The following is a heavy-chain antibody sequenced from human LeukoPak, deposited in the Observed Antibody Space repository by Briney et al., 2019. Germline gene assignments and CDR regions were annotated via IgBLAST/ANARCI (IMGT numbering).Heavy chain of an antibody. CDR1: GGSFSGYY. Sequence: LSLTCAVYGGSFSGYYMSWIRQAPGKGLEWVSYISSSGSTIYYADSVKGRFTISRDNAKNSLYLQMNSLRAEDTAVYYCVSGGLWFGDNDYWGQGTLVTVSS. J-gene: IGHJ4*02. D-gene: IGHD3-10*01. V-gene: IGHV3-11*01. CDR3: VSGGLWFGDNDY. CDR2: ISSSGSTI.